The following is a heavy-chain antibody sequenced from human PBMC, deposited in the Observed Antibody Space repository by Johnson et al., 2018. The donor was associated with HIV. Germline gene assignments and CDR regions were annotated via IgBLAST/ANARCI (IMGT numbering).Heavy chain of an antibody. D-gene: IGHD3-10*01. CDR2: IKSKTDGGTT. J-gene: IGHJ3*02. CDR1: GFTFNNAW. Sequence: DVQVVESGGGLVKPGGSLRVSCAASGFTFNNAWMSWVRQAPGKGLEWVGRIKSKTDGGTTDFAAPVKDRFTISRHDSKNTLYLQMSSLKAEDTAVYYCTQTGFRGEDAFDIWGQGTIVTVSS. V-gene: IGHV3-15*01. CDR3: TQTGFRGEDAFDI.